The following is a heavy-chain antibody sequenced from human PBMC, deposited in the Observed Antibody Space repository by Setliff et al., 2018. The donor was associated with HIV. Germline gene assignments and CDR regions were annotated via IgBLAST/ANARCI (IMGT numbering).Heavy chain of an antibody. CDR3: ARTRWGAPVDY. CDR1: GGSVSSGGYY. Sequence: SETLSLTCTVSGGSVSSGGYYWSWIRQHPGRGLEWIGYIYYSGSTCYNPSLKSRVRISVDTSKNQFSLKLSSVTAADTAVYYCARTRWGAPVDYWGQGILVTVSS. CDR2: IYYSGST. V-gene: IGHV4-31*03. J-gene: IGHJ4*02. D-gene: IGHD3-16*01.